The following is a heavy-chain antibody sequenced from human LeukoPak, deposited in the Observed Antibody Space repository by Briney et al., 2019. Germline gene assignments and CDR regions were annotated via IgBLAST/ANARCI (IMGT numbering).Heavy chain of an antibody. CDR2: INHRGST. D-gene: IGHD3-3*01. CDR1: GGSFCGYY. Sequence: MASETLSLTCVVYGGSFCGYYWRWIRQPPGKGLEWIGEINHRGSTNYNPSLKSRVTISVDTSKNQFSLKLSSVTAADTAAYYCAREWFPTAVWGQGTTVTVSS. CDR3: AREWFPTAV. J-gene: IGHJ6*02. V-gene: IGHV4-34*01.